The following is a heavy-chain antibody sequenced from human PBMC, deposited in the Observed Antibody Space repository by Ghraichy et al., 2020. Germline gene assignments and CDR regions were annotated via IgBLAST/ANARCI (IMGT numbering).Heavy chain of an antibody. D-gene: IGHD5-18*01. Sequence: SETLSLTCTVSGGSISSSRYFWGWIRQPPGKGLEWIGSIYYSGSTNHNPSLKSRVTISVDTSKNQFSLKLSSVTAADTAVYYCAVTRGHNFGYSDWGQGTLVTVSS. V-gene: IGHV4-39*01. CDR1: GGSISSSRYF. CDR3: AVTRGHNFGYSD. CDR2: IYYSGST. J-gene: IGHJ4*02.